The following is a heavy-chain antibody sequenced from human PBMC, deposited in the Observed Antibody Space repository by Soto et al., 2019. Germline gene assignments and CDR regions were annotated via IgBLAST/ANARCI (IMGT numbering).Heavy chain of an antibody. D-gene: IGHD3-3*01. Sequence: GGSLRLSCAASGFTFSSYGMHWVRQAPGKGLEWVAVISYDGSNKYYADSVKGRFAISRDNSKNTLYLQMNSLRAEDTAVYYCAKDLRITIFGVEYAFDIWGQGTMVTVSS. V-gene: IGHV3-30*18. CDR1: GFTFSSYG. CDR2: ISYDGSNK. J-gene: IGHJ3*02. CDR3: AKDLRITIFGVEYAFDI.